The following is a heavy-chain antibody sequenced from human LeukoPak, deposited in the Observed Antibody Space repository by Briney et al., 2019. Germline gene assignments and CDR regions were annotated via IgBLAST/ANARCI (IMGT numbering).Heavy chain of an antibody. CDR1: GGSISSYY. D-gene: IGHD2-2*01. J-gene: IGHJ3*02. CDR3: ARDKLKVPAARNAFDI. CDR2: IYYSGST. Sequence: SETLSLTCTVSGGSISSYYWSWIRQPPGKGLEWIGYIYYSGSTNYNPSLKSRVTISVDTSKNQFSLKLSSVTAADTAVYYCARDKLKVPAARNAFDIWGQGTMVTVSS. V-gene: IGHV4-59*01.